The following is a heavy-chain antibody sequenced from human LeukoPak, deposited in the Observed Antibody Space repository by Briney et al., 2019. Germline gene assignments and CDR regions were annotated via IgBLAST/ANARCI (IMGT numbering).Heavy chain of an antibody. J-gene: IGHJ6*02. D-gene: IGHD3-10*01. Sequence: GASVKVSCKASGYTFSRYGISWVRQAPGQGLEWMGWISAYNGNTNYAQKLQGRVTMTTDTSTSTAYMELRSLRSDDTAVYYCARAEIIMVRGVIIKDYYDGMDVWGQGTTVTVSS. CDR2: ISAYNGNT. CDR1: GYTFSRYG. CDR3: ARAEIIMVRGVIIKDYYDGMDV. V-gene: IGHV1-18*01.